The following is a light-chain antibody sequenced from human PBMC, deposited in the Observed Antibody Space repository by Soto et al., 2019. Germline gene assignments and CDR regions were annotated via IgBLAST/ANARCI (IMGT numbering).Light chain of an antibody. V-gene: IGLV1-47*03. J-gene: IGLJ1*01. CDR3: SAWDDSLSVYYV. CDR1: SSNIGSNY. CDR2: RNN. Sequence: QSVLTQPPSASGTPGQRVTISCSGSSSNIGSNYVYWYQQLPGTAPKLLIYRNNQRPSGVPDRFSGSKSGTSASLAISGLWSEDEADYYCSAWDDSLSVYYVFGTGTKVTV.